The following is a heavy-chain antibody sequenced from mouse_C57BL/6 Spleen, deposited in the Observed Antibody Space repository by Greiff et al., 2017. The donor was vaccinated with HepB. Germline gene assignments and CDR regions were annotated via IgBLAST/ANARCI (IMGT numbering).Heavy chain of an antibody. D-gene: IGHD2-4*01. CDR3: ASEEDYGGFAY. CDR2: INPSSGYT. CDR1: GYTFTSYT. Sequence: VQGVESGAELARPGASVKMSCKASGYTFTSYTMHWVKQRPGQGLEWIGYINPSSGYTKYNQKFKDKATLTADKSSSTAYMQLSSLTSEDSAVYYCASEEDYGGFAYWGQGTLVTVSA. J-gene: IGHJ3*01. V-gene: IGHV1-4*01.